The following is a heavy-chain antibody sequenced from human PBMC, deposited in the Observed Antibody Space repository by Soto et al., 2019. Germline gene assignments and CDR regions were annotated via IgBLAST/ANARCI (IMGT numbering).Heavy chain of an antibody. CDR1: GGSISSGGYS. D-gene: IGHD4-17*01. V-gene: IGHV4-30-2*01. CDR2: IYHSGST. J-gene: IGHJ4*02. CDR3: ARAPAGDYTYFDY. Sequence: SETLSLTCAVSGGSISSGGYSWSWIRQPPGKGLEWIGYIYHSGSTYYNPSLKSRVTISVDRSKNQFSLKLSSVTAADTAVYYCARAPAGDYTYFDYWGQGTLVNVSS.